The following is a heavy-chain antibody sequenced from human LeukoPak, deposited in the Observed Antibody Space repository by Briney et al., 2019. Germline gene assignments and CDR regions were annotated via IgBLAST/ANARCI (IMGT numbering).Heavy chain of an antibody. D-gene: IGHD3-3*02. CDR3: ARGHSPAWLAHFTY. V-gene: IGHV3-30-3*01. J-gene: IGHJ4*02. CDR2: ISYDGSNK. Sequence: GGSLRLSCAASGFTFSSYAMHWVRQAPGKGLEWVAVISYDGSNKYYADSVKGRFTISRDNSKNTLYLQMNSLRAEDTAVYYCARGHSPAWLAHFTYWGQGTLVTVSS. CDR1: GFTFSSYA.